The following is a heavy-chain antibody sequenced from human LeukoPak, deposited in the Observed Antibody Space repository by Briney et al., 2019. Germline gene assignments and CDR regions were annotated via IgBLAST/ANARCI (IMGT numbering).Heavy chain of an antibody. Sequence: GGSLRLSCAASGFTFSSYAMSWVRRAPGKGLEWVSAISGSGGSTYYADSVKGRFTISRDNSKNTLYLQMNSLRAEDTAVYYCARAFRPSIAAPLYYFDYWGQGTLVTVSS. CDR3: ARAFRPSIAAPLYYFDY. D-gene: IGHD6-6*01. V-gene: IGHV3-23*01. CDR1: GFTFSSYA. J-gene: IGHJ4*02. CDR2: ISGSGGST.